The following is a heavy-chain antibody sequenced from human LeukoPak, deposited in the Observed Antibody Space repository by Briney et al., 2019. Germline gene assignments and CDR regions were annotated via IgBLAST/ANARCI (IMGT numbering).Heavy chain of an antibody. CDR3: AKGIHSTGYYPFDY. CDR2: IGESGDNT. CDR1: GFTFSSYA. J-gene: IGHJ4*02. Sequence: PGGPLRLSCAASGFTFSSYAMSWVRQAPGKGLEWVSGIGESGDNTYYADSVKGRFTISRDTSKSTLYLQLNSLRAEDTAIYYCAKGIHSTGYYPFDYWGQGTLVTVSS. V-gene: IGHV3-23*01. D-gene: IGHD3-22*01.